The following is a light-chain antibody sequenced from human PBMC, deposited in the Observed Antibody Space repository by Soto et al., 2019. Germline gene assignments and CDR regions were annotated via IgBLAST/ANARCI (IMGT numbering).Light chain of an antibody. V-gene: IGLV2-14*01. CDR3: SSHTSSNTRV. J-gene: IGLJ1*01. Sequence: QSALTQPASVSGSPGQSITISCTGTSSDVGGYNYVSWYQQHPGKAPKLMIYEVSNRPSGVSYRFSGSKSGNTASLTISGLQAEDEADYYCSSHTSSNTRVFGTWTKLTVL. CDR1: SSDVGGYNY. CDR2: EVS.